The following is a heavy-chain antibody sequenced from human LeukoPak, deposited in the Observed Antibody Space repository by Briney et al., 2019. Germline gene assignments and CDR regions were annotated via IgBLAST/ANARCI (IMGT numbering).Heavy chain of an antibody. J-gene: IGHJ5*02. CDR1: GYTFTGYF. CDR3: ARVGYCGATSCYGGFAP. CDR2: IDPDSGGT. D-gene: IGHD2-2*01. V-gene: IGHV1-2*02. Sequence: GASVTVSCTASGYTFTGYFIQWVRQAPGQGHEWMGWIDPDSGGTNYAQKFQGRVTMTRDTSITTAYLELSRLRSDDTAVYYCARVGYCGATSCYGGFAPWGQGTLVTVSS.